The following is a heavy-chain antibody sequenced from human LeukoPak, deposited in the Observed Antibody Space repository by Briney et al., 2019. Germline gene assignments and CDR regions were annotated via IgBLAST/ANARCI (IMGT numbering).Heavy chain of an antibody. J-gene: IGHJ6*02. CDR3: AKDTQTVGIAVAGYGMDV. D-gene: IGHD6-19*01. CDR1: GFTFDDYA. CDR2: ISGGGGST. Sequence: PGGSLRLSCAASGFTFDDYAMHWVRQAPGKGLEWVSLISGGGGSTYYADSVKGRFTISRDNSKNSLYLQMNSLRTEDTALYYCAKDTQTVGIAVAGYGMDVWGQGTTVTVSS. V-gene: IGHV3-43*02.